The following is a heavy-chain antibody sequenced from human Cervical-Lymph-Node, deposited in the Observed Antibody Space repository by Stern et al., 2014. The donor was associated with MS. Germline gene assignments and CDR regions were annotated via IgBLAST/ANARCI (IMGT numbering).Heavy chain of an antibody. J-gene: IGHJ2*01. V-gene: IGHV1-69*06. Sequence: QVQLGQSGAEVKKPGSSVKVSCKASGGTFSSYAISWVRQAPGQGLEWMGGIIPIFGTANYAQKLQGRVTMTTDTSTSTAYMELRSLRSDDTAVYYCARTPDWYFDLWGRGTLVTVSS. CDR2: IIPIFGTA. CDR1: GGTFSSYA. CDR3: ARTPDWYFDL.